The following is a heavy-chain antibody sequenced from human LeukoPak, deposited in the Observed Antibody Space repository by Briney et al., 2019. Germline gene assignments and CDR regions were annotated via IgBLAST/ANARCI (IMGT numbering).Heavy chain of an antibody. V-gene: IGHV4-39*01. D-gene: IGHD1-26*01. J-gene: IGHJ4*02. CDR3: ARPAPSGSYSRFDC. CDR2: IYYTGTT. Sequence: SETLSLTCTVSGGSISSSSYYWGWISQPPGEGLEWIGNIYYTGTTYYNPSLKSRVTISVDTSKNQFSLKLSSVTAADTAVYYCARPAPSGSYSRFDCWGQGTLVTVFS. CDR1: GGSISSSSYY.